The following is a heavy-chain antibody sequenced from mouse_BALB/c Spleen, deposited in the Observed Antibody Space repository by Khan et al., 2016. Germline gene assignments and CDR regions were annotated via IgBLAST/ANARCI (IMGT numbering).Heavy chain of an antibody. CDR3: AIGYYRSDVDDY. D-gene: IGHD2-14*01. CDR2: INTYTGEP. V-gene: IGHV9-3-1*01. Sequence: QIQLVQSGPELKKPGETVKISCKASGYTFTNYGMNWVKQAPGKGLKWMGWINTYTGEPTYADDFKGRFAFSLETSASTAYLQINNLKNEDTATYFCAIGYYRSDVDDYWGQGTTLTVSS. J-gene: IGHJ2*01. CDR1: GYTFTNYG.